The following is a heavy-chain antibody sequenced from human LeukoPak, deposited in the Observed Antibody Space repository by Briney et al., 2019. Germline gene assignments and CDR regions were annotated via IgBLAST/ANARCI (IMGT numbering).Heavy chain of an antibody. J-gene: IGHJ4*02. D-gene: IGHD1-20*01. CDR3: ARDLYNWNPFDY. Sequence: PGGSLRLSCAASGFTFSSYGMHWVRQAPGKGLEWVAVIWYDGSNKYYADSVKGRFTISRDNSKNTLYLQMSSLRAEDTAVYYCARDLYNWNPFDYWGQGTLVTASS. V-gene: IGHV3-33*01. CDR2: IWYDGSNK. CDR1: GFTFSSYG.